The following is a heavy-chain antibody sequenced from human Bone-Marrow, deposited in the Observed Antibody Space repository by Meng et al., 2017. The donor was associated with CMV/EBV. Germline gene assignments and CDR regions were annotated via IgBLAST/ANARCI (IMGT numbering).Heavy chain of an antibody. V-gene: IGHV3-21*01. CDR1: GFTFSSYS. CDR2: ISSSSSYI. D-gene: IGHD2-15*01. CDR3: AGGSSRFDAFDI. J-gene: IGHJ3*02. Sequence: GESLKISCAASGFTFSSYSMNWVRQAPGKGLEWVSSISSSSSYIYYADSVKGRFTISRDNAKNSLYLQMNSLRAEDTAVYYCAGGSSRFDAFDIWGQGTMVTVSS.